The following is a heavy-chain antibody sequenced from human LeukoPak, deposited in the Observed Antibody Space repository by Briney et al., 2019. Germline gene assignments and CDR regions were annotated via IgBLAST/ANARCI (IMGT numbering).Heavy chain of an antibody. CDR3: ARGVYGDYPINPFDY. CDR1: GYTFTSYY. Sequence: GASVKVSCKASGYTFTSYYMHWVRQAPGQGLEWMGIINPSGGSTSCAQKFQGRVTMTRDTSTSTVYMELSSLRSEDTAVYYCARGVYGDYPINPFDYWGQGTLVTVSS. V-gene: IGHV1-46*01. D-gene: IGHD4-17*01. CDR2: INPSGGST. J-gene: IGHJ4*02.